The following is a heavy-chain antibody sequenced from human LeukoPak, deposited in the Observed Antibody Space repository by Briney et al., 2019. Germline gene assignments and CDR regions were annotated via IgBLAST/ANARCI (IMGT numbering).Heavy chain of an antibody. CDR2: INPSGGST. D-gene: IGHD2-2*02. V-gene: IGHV1-46*01. CDR1: GYTFTSYY. J-gene: IGHJ4*02. CDR3: ARDPYCSSTSCYMGREFDY. Sequence: ASVKVSCKASGYTFTSYYMHWVRQAPGQGLEWMGIINPSGGSTSYAQKFQGKVTMTRDTSTSTVYMELSSLRSEDTAVYYCARDPYCSSTSCYMGREFDYWGQGTLVTVSS.